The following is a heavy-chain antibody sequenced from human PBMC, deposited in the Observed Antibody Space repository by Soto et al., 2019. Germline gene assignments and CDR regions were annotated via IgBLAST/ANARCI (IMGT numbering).Heavy chain of an antibody. Sequence: QVQLVESGGGVVQPGRSLRLSCAASGFTFSSYAMHWVRQAPGKGLEWVAVISYDGSNKYYADSVKGRFTISRDNSKNTLYLQMNSLRAEDTAVYYCARPQSVMVSYFDYWGQGTLVTVSS. V-gene: IGHV3-30-3*01. D-gene: IGHD5-18*01. J-gene: IGHJ4*02. CDR1: GFTFSSYA. CDR2: ISYDGSNK. CDR3: ARPQSVMVSYFDY.